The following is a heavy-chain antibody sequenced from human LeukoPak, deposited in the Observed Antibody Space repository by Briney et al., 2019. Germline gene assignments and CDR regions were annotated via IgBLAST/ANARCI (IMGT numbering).Heavy chain of an antibody. J-gene: IGHJ5*02. Sequence: RSSETLSLTCTVSGGSISSYYWSWIRQPPGKGLEWIGYIYYSGSTNYNPSLKSRVTISVDTSKNQFSLKLSSVTTADTAVYYCARNRYDSSGYGVPNWFDPRGQGTLVTVSS. D-gene: IGHD3-22*01. CDR3: ARNRYDSSGYGVPNWFDP. V-gene: IGHV4-59*01. CDR2: IYYSGST. CDR1: GGSISSYY.